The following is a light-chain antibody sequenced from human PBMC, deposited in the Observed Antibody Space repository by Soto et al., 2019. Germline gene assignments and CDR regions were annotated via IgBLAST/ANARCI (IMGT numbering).Light chain of an antibody. CDR3: QQGRTTPLIT. V-gene: IGKV1-39*01. CDR1: QRIGSY. Sequence: IEANNCRCSVKDSLRDSVTITCRASQRIGSYVNWYQQKPGKAPKLLIYAATNLEEGVPSRFSGSGSGTDFSLSVSGLQPEELATYYCQQGRTTPLITFAQGTRLEIK. CDR2: AAT. J-gene: IGKJ5*01.